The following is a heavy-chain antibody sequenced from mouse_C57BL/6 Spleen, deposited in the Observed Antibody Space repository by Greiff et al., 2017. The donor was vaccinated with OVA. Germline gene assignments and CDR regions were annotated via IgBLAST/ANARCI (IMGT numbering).Heavy chain of an antibody. CDR1: GYTFTSYW. J-gene: IGHJ2*01. V-gene: IGHV1-55*01. CDR3: ARTWLFSPAFDY. Sequence: QVQLQQPGAELVKPGASVKMSCKASGYTFTSYWITWVKQRPGQGLEWIGDIYPGSGSTNYNEKFKSKATLTVDTSSSTAYMQLRSLTSADAAVYYCARTWLFSPAFDYWGQGTTLTVSS. D-gene: IGHD2-2*01. CDR2: IYPGSGST.